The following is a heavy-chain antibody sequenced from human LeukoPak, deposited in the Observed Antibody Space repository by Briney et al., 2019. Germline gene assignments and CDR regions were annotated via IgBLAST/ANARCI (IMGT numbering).Heavy chain of an antibody. D-gene: IGHD6-13*01. V-gene: IGHV3-30*01. CDR3: ARQYSSSWYFDY. Sequence: GGSLRLSCAASGFTFSSYAMHWVRQAPGKGLEWVAVISYDGSNKYYADSVKGRFTISRDNSKNTLYLQMNSPRAEDTAVYYCARQYSSSWYFDYWGQGTLVTVSS. CDR1: GFTFSSYA. CDR2: ISYDGSNK. J-gene: IGHJ4*02.